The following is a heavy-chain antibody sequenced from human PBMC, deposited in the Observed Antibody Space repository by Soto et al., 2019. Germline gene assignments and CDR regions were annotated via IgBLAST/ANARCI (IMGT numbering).Heavy chain of an antibody. V-gene: IGHV4-30-2*01. J-gene: IGHJ4*02. CDR2: IYHSGST. Sequence: SEPLPLTCXVFGGYISSGGYSCNWIRQPPGKGLEWIGYIYHSGSTYYNPSLKSRVTISVDRSKNQFSLKLSSVTAADTAAYYCARGVPTVTTFDYWGQGTLVTVSS. CDR1: GGYISSGGYS. D-gene: IGHD4-17*01. CDR3: ARGVPTVTTFDY.